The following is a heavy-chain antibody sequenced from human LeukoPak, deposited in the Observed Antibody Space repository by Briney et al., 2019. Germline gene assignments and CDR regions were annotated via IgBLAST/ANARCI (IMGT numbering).Heavy chain of an antibody. J-gene: IGHJ4*02. V-gene: IGHV4-38-2*01. CDR3: ARAGWIITRGIDY. CDR1: GYSISRGYY. D-gene: IGHD2-2*03. Sequence: SETLSLTCGVSGYSISRGYYWAWIRQPPGKGLEWIGTIYHIGRTYYTPSLGSRVTISVDTSKNEFSLNLTSVTAADTAVYYCARAGWIITRGIDYWGQGALVTVSS. CDR2: IYHIGRT.